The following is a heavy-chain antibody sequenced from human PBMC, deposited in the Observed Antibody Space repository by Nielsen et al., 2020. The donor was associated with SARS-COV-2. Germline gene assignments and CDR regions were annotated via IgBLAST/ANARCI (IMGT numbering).Heavy chain of an antibody. CDR2: IIPLLDKT. V-gene: IGHV1-69*04. J-gene: IGHJ3*02. Sequence: SVKVSCKPSGGTFSAYAINWVRQAPGQGLDWMGRIIPLLDKTDYAQRFQGRVTITADKSTATSYMELTSLRPDDTGVYYCARARPVHLERLSLGDGLDIWGQGTMVIVSS. CDR1: GGTFSAYA. D-gene: IGHD1-1*01. CDR3: ARARPVHLERLSLGDGLDI.